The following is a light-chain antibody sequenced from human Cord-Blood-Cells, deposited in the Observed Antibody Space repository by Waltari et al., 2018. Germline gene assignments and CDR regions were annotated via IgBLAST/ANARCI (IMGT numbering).Light chain of an antibody. V-gene: IGLV2-23*01. J-gene: IGLJ3*02. CDR3: CSYAGSSTWV. Sequence: QSALTQTASVSGSPGQSITIYCPGTSSDVGSYTLVPWYQQHPGQAPKLSLYEGSKRPSGVSNRVSGSKSGNTASLTISGLQAEDEADYCCCSYAGSSTWVFGGGTKLTVL. CDR2: EGS. CDR1: SSDVGSYTL.